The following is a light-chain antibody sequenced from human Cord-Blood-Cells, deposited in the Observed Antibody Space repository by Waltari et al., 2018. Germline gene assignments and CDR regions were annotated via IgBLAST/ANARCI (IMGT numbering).Light chain of an antibody. CDR1: QSVSSSY. CDR2: GAS. CDR3: QQYGSSPPFT. V-gene: IGKV3-20*01. Sequence: EIVLTQSPGTLSLSPGERATLSCRASQSVSSSYLAWYQQKPGQAPRLLIYGASSRATGIPDRVSGSGSGTDFTLTNSRLEPEDFAVYYCQQYGSSPPFTFGPGTKVDIK. J-gene: IGKJ3*01.